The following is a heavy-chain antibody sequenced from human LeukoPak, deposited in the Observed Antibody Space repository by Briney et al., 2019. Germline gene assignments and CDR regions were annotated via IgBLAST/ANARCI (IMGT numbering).Heavy chain of an antibody. CDR3: ARRAREAFDY. CDR2: IYYSGST. V-gene: IGHV4-59*01. J-gene: IGHJ4*02. Sequence: SETLSLTCTVSGGSISSYYWSWIRQPPGKGLEWIGYIYYSGSTNYNPSLKSRVTISVDTSKNQFSLKLSSVTAADTAVYYCARRAREAFDYWGQGTLVTVSS. D-gene: IGHD1-26*01. CDR1: GGSISSYY.